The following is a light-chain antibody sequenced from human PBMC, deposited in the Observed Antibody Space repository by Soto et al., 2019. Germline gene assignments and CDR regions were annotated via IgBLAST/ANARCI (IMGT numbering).Light chain of an antibody. CDR1: SSNIGAGYD. V-gene: IGLV1-40*01. J-gene: IGLJ1*01. Sequence: QSVLTQPPSVSGAPGQRVTISCTGSSSNIGAGYDVHWYQQLPGTAPKLLIYGNSNRPSGVPDRFSGSKSGTSASLAITGLEAEDGVDYYSQSYDNSLSGSGVFGTGTKLTAL. CDR3: QSYDNSLSGSGV. CDR2: GNS.